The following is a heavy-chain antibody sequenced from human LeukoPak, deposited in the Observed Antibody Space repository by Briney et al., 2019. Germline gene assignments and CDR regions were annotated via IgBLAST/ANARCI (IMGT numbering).Heavy chain of an antibody. J-gene: IGHJ3*02. D-gene: IGHD1-26*01. V-gene: IGHV3-53*01. CDR3: ARERVGGSAFDI. Sequence: GGSLRLSCAASGFTFSSDYMSWVRQAPGKGLEWVSVIYSGGSTYYADSVKGRFTISRDNSKDTLYLQMNSLRAEDTAVYYCARERVGGSAFDIWGQGTMVTVSS. CDR2: IYSGGST. CDR1: GFTFSSDY.